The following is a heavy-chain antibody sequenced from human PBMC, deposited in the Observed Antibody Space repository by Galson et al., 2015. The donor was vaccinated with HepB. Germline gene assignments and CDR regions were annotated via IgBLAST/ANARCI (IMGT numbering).Heavy chain of an antibody. CDR1: GFTFSSYG. V-gene: IGHV3-30*03. D-gene: IGHD2-2*01. CDR2: ISYDGSNK. J-gene: IGHJ6*03. Sequence: SLRLSCAASGFTFSSYGMHWVRQAPGTGLEWVAVISYDGSNKYYADSVKGRSTISRDNSKNTLYLQMNSLRAEDTAVYYCARGAYCSSTSCYLYYYYYMDVWGKGTTVNVSS. CDR3: ARGAYCSSTSCYLYYYYYMDV.